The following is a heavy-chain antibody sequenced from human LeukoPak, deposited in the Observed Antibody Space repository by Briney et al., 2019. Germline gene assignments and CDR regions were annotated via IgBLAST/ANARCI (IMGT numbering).Heavy chain of an antibody. CDR2: ISSDGNDK. D-gene: IGHD6-19*01. J-gene: IGHJ4*02. CDR1: GFDFSDSG. Sequence: PGGSLRLSCAASGFDFSDSGMHWVRQAPGKGLEWVALISSDGNDKLYGDSVKGRFTISRDDSKSTLYLQMNSLRAEDTAVYYCARQIAVAGKAGFDYWGQGTPVTVSS. V-gene: IGHV3-30*03. CDR3: ARQIAVAGKAGFDY.